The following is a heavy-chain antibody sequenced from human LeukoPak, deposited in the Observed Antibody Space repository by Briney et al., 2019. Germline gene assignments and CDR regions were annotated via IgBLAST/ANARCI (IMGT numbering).Heavy chain of an antibody. Sequence: GGSLRLSCAASGFTFSSYSMNWVRQAPGKGLVWVSRINNDGSSTSYADSVKGRFTISRDNTKNTLYVQMNSLRAEDTAVYYCARDYDSLFDYWGQGTLVTVSP. D-gene: IGHD3-16*01. CDR2: INNDGSST. J-gene: IGHJ4*02. V-gene: IGHV3-74*01. CDR1: GFTFSSYS. CDR3: ARDYDSLFDY.